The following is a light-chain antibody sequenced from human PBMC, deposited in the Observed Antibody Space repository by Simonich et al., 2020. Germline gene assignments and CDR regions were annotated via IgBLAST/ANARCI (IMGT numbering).Light chain of an antibody. Sequence: QSALTQPPSASGSPGQSVTISCTGTSSDVGGYNYVSWYQQHPGKAPQLMIYEVSKRPSGVSNRFSGSKSGNTASLTISGLQAEDEADYYCSSYTSSSTYVVFGGGTKLTVL. V-gene: IGLV2-14*01. CDR1: SSDVGGYNY. J-gene: IGLJ2*01. CDR3: SSYTSSSTYVV. CDR2: EVS.